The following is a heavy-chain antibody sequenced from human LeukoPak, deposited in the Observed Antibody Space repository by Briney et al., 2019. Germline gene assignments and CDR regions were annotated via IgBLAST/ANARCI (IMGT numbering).Heavy chain of an antibody. CDR2: ISSSGSTI. CDR1: GFTFSSYE. V-gene: IGHV3-48*03. Sequence: GGSLRLSCAASGFTFSSYEMNWVRQAPGKGLEWASYISSSGSTIYYADSVKGRFTISRDNAKNSLYLQMNSLRAEDTAVYYCAREPMVRGKNGMDVWGKGTTVTVSS. J-gene: IGHJ6*04. CDR3: AREPMVRGKNGMDV. D-gene: IGHD3-10*01.